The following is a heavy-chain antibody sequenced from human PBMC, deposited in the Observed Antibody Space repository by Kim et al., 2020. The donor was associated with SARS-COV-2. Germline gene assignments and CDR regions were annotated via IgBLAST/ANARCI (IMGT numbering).Heavy chain of an antibody. CDR2: ISYDGSNK. CDR3: ARDRGIQRWLEGYGMDV. Sequence: GGSLRLSCAASGFTFSSYAMHWVRQAPGKGLEWVAVISYDGSNKYYADSVKGRFTISRDNSKNTLYLQMNSLRAEDTAVYYCARDRGIQRWLEGYGMDVWGQGTPVTVSS. D-gene: IGHD5-18*01. J-gene: IGHJ6*02. V-gene: IGHV3-30*04. CDR1: GFTFSSYA.